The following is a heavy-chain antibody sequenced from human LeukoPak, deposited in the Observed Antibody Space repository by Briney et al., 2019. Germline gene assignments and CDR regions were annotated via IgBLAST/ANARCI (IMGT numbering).Heavy chain of an antibody. D-gene: IGHD4-17*01. Sequence: GGSLRLSCAASGFTFSNSAMNWVRQAPGKGLEWVSSINDVGSHIYYADSVRGRFTISRDNSKNTLYLQMNSLRAEDTAVYYCARDGYGDYVPADVWGQGTTVTVSS. CDR1: GFTFSNSA. CDR2: INDVGSHI. J-gene: IGHJ6*02. V-gene: IGHV3-21*01. CDR3: ARDGYGDYVPADV.